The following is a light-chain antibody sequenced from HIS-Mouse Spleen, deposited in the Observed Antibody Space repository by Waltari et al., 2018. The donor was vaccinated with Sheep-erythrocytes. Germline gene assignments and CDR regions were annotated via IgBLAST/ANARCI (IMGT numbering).Light chain of an antibody. Sequence: QSALPQPPPPSGPLGQPVPIPCPGPTMNVGVYTIVPWYHHHPGKAPKLLIYAASKRPSGGPDRFSGSKSGNTASLTVSGLQAEDEADYYCSSYAGSNNWVFGGGTKLTVL. CDR1: TMNVGVYTI. CDR2: AAS. V-gene: IGLV2-8*01. CDR3: SSYAGSNNWV. J-gene: IGLJ3*02.